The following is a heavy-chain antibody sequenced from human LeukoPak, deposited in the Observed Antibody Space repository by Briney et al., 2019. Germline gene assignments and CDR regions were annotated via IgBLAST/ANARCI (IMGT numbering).Heavy chain of an antibody. CDR2: INSDGSST. J-gene: IGHJ4*02. Sequence: PGGSLRLSCAASGFTFSSYWMHWVRQAPGKGLVWVSRINSDGSSTSYADSVKGRFTISRDNSKNTLYLQMSSLRAEDTAVYYCARDRVDTAMLIPFDYWGQGTLVTVSS. V-gene: IGHV3-74*01. CDR1: GFTFSSYW. D-gene: IGHD5-18*01. CDR3: ARDRVDTAMLIPFDY.